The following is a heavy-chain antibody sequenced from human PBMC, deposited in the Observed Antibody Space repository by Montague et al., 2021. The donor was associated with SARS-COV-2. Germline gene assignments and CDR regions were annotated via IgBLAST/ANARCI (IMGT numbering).Heavy chain of an antibody. D-gene: IGHD3-3*01. J-gene: IGHJ5*02. CDR1: GGSIRSGIYY. Sequence: TLSLTCTVSGGSIRSGIYYWSWIRQPAGKGLEWIGRIYTSGSTNYNPSLNSRVTISVDTSKNQFSLKLSSVTAADTAVYYCARGTTASSSGYYTGWFDPWGQGTLVTVSS. CDR2: IYTSGST. CDR3: ARGTTASSSGYYTGWFDP. V-gene: IGHV4-61*02.